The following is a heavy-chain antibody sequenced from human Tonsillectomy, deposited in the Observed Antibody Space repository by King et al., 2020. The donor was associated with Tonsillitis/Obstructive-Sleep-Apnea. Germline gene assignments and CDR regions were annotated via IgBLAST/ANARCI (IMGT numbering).Heavy chain of an antibody. CDR2: IFSNDER. Sequence: TLQESGPVLVKPTETLTLTCTVSGFSLSNSTMGVSWIRRPPGKALEWLAHIFSNDERSFNTSLNDRLTISKDTSRSQVVLTMTNMDPVDTATYYCAPDYWPGCGLYRNLFLHIDRWGEGTTVTVSS. V-gene: IGHV2-26*01. CDR1: GFSLSNSTMG. J-gene: IGHJ6*03. CDR3: APDYWPGCGLYRNLFLHIDR. D-gene: IGHD6-19*01.